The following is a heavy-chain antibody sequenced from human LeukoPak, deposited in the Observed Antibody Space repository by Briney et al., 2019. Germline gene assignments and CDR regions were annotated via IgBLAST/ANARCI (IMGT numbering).Heavy chain of an antibody. CDR3: AREPRDIVVVPAALGNWFDP. CDR1: GGTFSSYA. V-gene: IGHV1-69*05. CDR2: IIPIFGTA. D-gene: IGHD2-2*01. J-gene: IGHJ5*02. Sequence: SVKVSCKASGGTFSSYAISWVRQAPGQGLEWMGRIIPIFGTANYAQKFQGRVTITTDESTSTAYVELSSLRSGDTAVYYCAREPRDIVVVPAALGNWFDPWGQGTLVTVSS.